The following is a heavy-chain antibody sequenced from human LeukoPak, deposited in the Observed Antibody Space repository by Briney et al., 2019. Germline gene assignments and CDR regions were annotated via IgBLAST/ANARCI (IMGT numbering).Heavy chain of an antibody. D-gene: IGHD3-22*01. J-gene: IGHJ6*03. V-gene: IGHV1-69*13. Sequence: SVKVSCKASGGTFSSYAISWVRQAPGQGLERMGGIIPIFGTANYAQKFLGRVTITADESTSAAYMELSSLRSEDTAVYYCARLYYYDSSGYGLDYYYYYYMDVWGKGTTVTVSS. CDR3: ARLYYYDSSGYGLDYYYYYYMDV. CDR1: GGTFSSYA. CDR2: IIPIFGTA.